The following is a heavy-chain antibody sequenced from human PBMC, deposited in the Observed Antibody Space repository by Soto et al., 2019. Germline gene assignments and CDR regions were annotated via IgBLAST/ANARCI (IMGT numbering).Heavy chain of an antibody. CDR1: GFTVSSNY. D-gene: IGHD6-19*01. V-gene: IGHV3-53*04. J-gene: IGHJ4*02. Sequence: EVQLVESGGGLVQPGGSLRLSCAASGFTVSSNYMSWVRQAPGKGLEWVSVIYSGGSTYYADSVKGRFTISRHNSKNTLYLKMDSLRAEDTGVYYCAREGAGTDYWGQGTLVTVSS. CDR2: IYSGGST. CDR3: AREGAGTDY.